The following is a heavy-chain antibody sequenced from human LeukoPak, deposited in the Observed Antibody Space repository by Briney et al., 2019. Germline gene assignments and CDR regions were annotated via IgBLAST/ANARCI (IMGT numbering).Heavy chain of an antibody. V-gene: IGHV3-23*01. D-gene: IGHD3-22*01. Sequence: GGSLRLSCAASGFTFSSYAMSWVRQAPGKGLEWVSAISGSGGNTYYADSVKGRFTISRDNSKNTLYLQINSLRAEDTAVYYCAKQTMIVVVILHHWGQGTLVTVSS. CDR2: ISGSGGNT. CDR1: GFTFSSYA. J-gene: IGHJ1*01. CDR3: AKQTMIVVVILHH.